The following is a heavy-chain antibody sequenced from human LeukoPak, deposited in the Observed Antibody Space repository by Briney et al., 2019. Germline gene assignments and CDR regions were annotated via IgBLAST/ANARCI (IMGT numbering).Heavy chain of an antibody. J-gene: IGHJ6*03. CDR2: ISGYNGNT. CDR3: ARDRYSGHDYYYHYYYMDF. CDR1: GYTFTDFG. Sequence: ASVKVSCKASGYTFTDFGVTWVRQAPGQGLEWMGWISGYNGNTKYGQKFQDRVTMTTDTSTNTAYLELRSLRSDDTAVYYCARDRYSGHDYYYHYYYMDFWGKGTTVTVSS. D-gene: IGHD5-12*01. V-gene: IGHV1-18*01.